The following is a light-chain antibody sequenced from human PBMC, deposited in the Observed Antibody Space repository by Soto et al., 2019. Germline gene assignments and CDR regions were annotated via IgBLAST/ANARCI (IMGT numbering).Light chain of an antibody. CDR2: DNN. V-gene: IGLV1-51*01. CDR1: SSNIGNNY. CDR3: GTWDSSLSVGV. J-gene: IGLJ2*01. Sequence: QLVLTQPPSVSAAPGQTVTISCSGSSSNIGNNYVSWYQHLPGTAPKLLIYDNNRRPSGIPDRFSGSKSGTSATLGITGLQTGDEADYYCGTWDSSLSVGVFGGGTKLTVL.